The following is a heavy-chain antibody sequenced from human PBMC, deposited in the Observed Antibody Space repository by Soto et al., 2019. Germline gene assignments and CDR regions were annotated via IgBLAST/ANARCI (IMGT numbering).Heavy chain of an antibody. CDR2: ISGSGGST. CDR3: AKYCSSTSCYASGPKDAFDI. CDR1: GFTFSSYA. V-gene: IGHV3-23*01. D-gene: IGHD2-2*01. J-gene: IGHJ3*02. Sequence: GSLRLSCAASGFTFSSYAMSWVRQAPGKGLEWVSAISGSGGSTYYADSVKGRFTISRDNSKNTLYLQMNSLRAEDTAVYYCAKYCSSTSCYASGPKDAFDIWGQGTMVTVSS.